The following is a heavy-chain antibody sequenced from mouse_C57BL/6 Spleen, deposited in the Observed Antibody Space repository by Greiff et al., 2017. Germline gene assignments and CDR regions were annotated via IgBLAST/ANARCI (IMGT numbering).Heavy chain of an antibody. CDR1: GFNIKDYY. CDR3: TTHYSNPAG. Sequence: VHVKQSGAELVRPGASVKLSCTASGFNIKDYYMHWVKQRPEQGLEWIGRIDPEDGDTEYAPKFQGKATMTADTSSNTAYLQLSSLTSEDTAVYYCTTHYSNPAGWGQGTLVTVSA. CDR2: IDPEDGDT. J-gene: IGHJ3*01. D-gene: IGHD2-5*01. V-gene: IGHV14-1*01.